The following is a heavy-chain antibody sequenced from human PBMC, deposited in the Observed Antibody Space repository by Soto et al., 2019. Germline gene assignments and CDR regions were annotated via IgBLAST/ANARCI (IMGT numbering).Heavy chain of an antibody. CDR2: IYTTGST. CDR1: GATVSRGDYF. V-gene: IGHV4-61*08. J-gene: IGHJ6*02. Sequence: SETLSLTCTVSGATVSRGDYFWTWIRQPPGKGLEWIGRIYTTGSTNYNPSLKSRVTMSLDTSRNQFSLKLSSVTAADTAVYYCAREGGYFDSSGSGVYHYHGVDVWGQGTTVTVSS. D-gene: IGHD3-22*01. CDR3: AREGGYFDSSGSGVYHYHGVDV.